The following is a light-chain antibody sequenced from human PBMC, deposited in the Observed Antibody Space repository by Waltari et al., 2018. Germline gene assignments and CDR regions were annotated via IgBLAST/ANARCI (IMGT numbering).Light chain of an antibody. V-gene: IGKV3-20*01. Sequence: SLSPGERATLSCRASQTISGSWLTWYQQKPGQAPRLVIYGASIRGTAIPDRFSGSGSGTDFTLTISRLEPEDFAVYYCQQYDGSSVTFGGGTKVEIK. CDR1: QTISGSW. CDR2: GAS. J-gene: IGKJ4*01. CDR3: QQYDGSSVT.